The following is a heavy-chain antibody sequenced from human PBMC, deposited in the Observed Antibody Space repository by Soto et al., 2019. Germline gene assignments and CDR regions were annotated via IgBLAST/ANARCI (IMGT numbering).Heavy chain of an antibody. V-gene: IGHV4-39*01. Sequence: SETMSLTCTVSGGSIVTGSYYWGWIRQPPGKGLEWLGHIYYSGNTYYPPSLKSRVTISVDTSKNQFSLRLSSVTAADTAVYYCARLPQEYNYYGMDVWGQGTTVTVSS. CDR2: IYYSGNT. CDR3: ARLPQEYNYYGMDV. D-gene: IGHD1-1*01. CDR1: GGSIVTGSYY. J-gene: IGHJ6*02.